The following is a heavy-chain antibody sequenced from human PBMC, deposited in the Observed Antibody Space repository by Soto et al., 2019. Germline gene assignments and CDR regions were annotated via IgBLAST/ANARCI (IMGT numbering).Heavy chain of an antibody. V-gene: IGHV1-69*13. D-gene: IGHD6-13*01. Sequence: SVKVSCKASGCTFSSYAISWVRQAPGQGLEWMGGIIPIFGTANYAQKFQGRVTMTADESTSTAYMELSSLRSEDTAVYYCARDPGYQHLYYYFDYWGQGTLVTVSS. CDR3: ARDPGYQHLYYYFDY. J-gene: IGHJ4*02. CDR1: GCTFSSYA. CDR2: IIPIFGTA.